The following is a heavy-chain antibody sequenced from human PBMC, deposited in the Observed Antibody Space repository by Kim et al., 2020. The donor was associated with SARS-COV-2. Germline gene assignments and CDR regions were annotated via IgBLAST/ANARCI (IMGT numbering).Heavy chain of an antibody. Sequence: SVKVSCKASGGTFSSYAISWVRQAPGQGLEWMGWIIPIFGTANYAQKFQGRVTITADESTSTAYMELSSLRSEDTAVYYCARDGRRGGGSCFNYWGQGTLVTVSS. CDR2: IIPIFGTA. CDR1: GGTFSSYA. J-gene: IGHJ4*02. CDR3: ARDGRRGGGSCFNY. V-gene: IGHV1-69*13. D-gene: IGHD2-15*01.